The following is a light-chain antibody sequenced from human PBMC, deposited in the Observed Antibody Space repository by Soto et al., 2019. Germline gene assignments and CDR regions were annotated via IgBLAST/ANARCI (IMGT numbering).Light chain of an antibody. Sequence: DIQMTQSPSSLSASVGDRVTITCQASQDISNYLNWYPQKPGKAPKLLIYDASNWATGVPSRFSGSGSGTEFTFTISSLQPEDIATYYCQQYDNLPLTFGGGTKVEIK. V-gene: IGKV1-33*01. CDR1: QDISNY. CDR3: QQYDNLPLT. CDR2: DAS. J-gene: IGKJ4*01.